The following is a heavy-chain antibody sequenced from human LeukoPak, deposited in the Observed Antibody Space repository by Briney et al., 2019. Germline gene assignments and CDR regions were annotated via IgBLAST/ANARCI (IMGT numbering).Heavy chain of an antibody. CDR3: ARAVVVVTGWFDP. CDR1: GGSISSGGYS. V-gene: IGHV4-30-2*01. J-gene: IGHJ5*02. CDR2: IYHSGST. D-gene: IGHD2-21*02. Sequence: PSQTLSLTCAVSGGSISSGGYSWSWIRQPPGKGLEWIGYIYHSGSTYYNPSLKSRVTISVDRSKNQFSLKLSSVTAADTAVYYCARAVVVVTGWFDPWGQGTLVTVSS.